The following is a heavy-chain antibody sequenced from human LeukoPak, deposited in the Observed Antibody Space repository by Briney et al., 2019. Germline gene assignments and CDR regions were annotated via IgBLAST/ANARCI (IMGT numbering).Heavy chain of an antibody. J-gene: IGHJ4*02. Sequence: PSETLSLTCTVSGDSFSSSSYFWDWIRQAPGKGLEWIGTISSSGNTYYNPSLKSRVTMSVDTSKNQFSLKLTSVTAADTTVYYCARHYSGTYHRFDSWGQGTLVTVSS. CDR1: GDSFSSSSYF. CDR2: ISSSGNT. CDR3: ARHYSGTYHRFDS. D-gene: IGHD1-26*01. V-gene: IGHV4-39*01.